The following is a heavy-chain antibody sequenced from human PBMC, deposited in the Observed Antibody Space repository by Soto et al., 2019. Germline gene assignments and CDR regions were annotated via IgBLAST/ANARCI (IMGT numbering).Heavy chain of an antibody. Sequence: SEPLSLTCTVSGGSISSYYWSWIRQPPGKGLEWIGYIYYSGSTNYNPSLKSRVTISVDTSKNQFSLKLSSVTAADTAVYYCARDRGLYYYDSSGFWFDPWGQGTLVTVSS. CDR2: IYYSGST. V-gene: IGHV4-59*01. J-gene: IGHJ5*02. CDR3: ARDRGLYYYDSSGFWFDP. D-gene: IGHD3-22*01. CDR1: GGSISSYY.